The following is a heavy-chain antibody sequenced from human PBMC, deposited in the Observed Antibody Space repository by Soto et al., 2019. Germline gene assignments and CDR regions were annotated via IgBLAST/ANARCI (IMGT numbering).Heavy chain of an antibody. CDR2: ISGSGGTT. V-gene: IGHV3-23*01. CDR1: RFTFSNYA. J-gene: IGHJ6*02. Sequence: PAGSLRLSCAASRFTFSNYAMNWVRQAPGKGLEWVSAISGSGGTTYYADSVKGRFTISRDNSKNTLDLQMNSLRAEDTAVYYCATDPTIFGGVISFDYYYGMDVWRQANTVIFAS. CDR3: ATDPTIFGGVISFDYYYGMDV. D-gene: IGHD3-3*01.